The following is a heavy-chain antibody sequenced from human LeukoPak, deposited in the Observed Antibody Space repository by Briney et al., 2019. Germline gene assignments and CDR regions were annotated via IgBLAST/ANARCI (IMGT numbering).Heavy chain of an antibody. CDR1: GYTFTSYG. CDR3: ARDLCSSTSCYSDY. CDR2: ISAYNGNT. D-gene: IGHD2-2*01. V-gene: IGHV1-18*01. Sequence: ASVKVSCKASGYTFTSYGINWVRQAPGQGLEWMGWISAYNGNTKYAQKLQGRVTMTTDTSTSTAYMELRSLRSDDTAVYYCARDLCSSTSCYSDYWGQRTLVTVSS. J-gene: IGHJ4*02.